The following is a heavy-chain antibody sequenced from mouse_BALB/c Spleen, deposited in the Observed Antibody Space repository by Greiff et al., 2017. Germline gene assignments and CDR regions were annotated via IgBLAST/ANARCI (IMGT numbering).Heavy chain of an antibody. V-gene: IGHV1-7*01. J-gene: IGHJ3*01. CDR1: GYTFTSYW. Sequence: VQLQQSGAELAKPGASVKMSCKASGYTFTSYWMHWVKQRPGQGLEWIGYINPSTGYTEYNQKFKDKATLTADKSSSTAYMQLSSLTSEDSAVYYCARGWDTPAYWGQGTLVTVSA. CDR3: ARGWDTPAY. CDR2: INPSTGYT. D-gene: IGHD1-1*02.